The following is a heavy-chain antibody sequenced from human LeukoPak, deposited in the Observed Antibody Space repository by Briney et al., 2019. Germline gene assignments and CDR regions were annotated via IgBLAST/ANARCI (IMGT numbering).Heavy chain of an antibody. V-gene: IGHV5-51*01. CDR1: GYSFTSYW. J-gene: IGHJ4*02. Sequence: GESLKISCMGSGYSFTSYWIGWVRQMPGKGLEWMGILYPGESDTRYSPSFEGQVTISADKSISTAYLQWSSLKASDTAMYYCARQTMITGPYDYWGQGTLVTVSS. CDR2: LYPGESDT. CDR3: ARQTMITGPYDY. D-gene: IGHD1-14*01.